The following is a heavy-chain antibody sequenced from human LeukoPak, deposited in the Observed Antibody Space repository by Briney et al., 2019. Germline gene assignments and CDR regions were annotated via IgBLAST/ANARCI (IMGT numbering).Heavy chain of an antibody. CDR2: MYHNVST. J-gene: IGHJ5*02. V-gene: IGHV4-39*01. CDR1: GGSISSIIYY. CDR3: ARHPSGRMWLQQGGWFAP. D-gene: IGHD5-24*01. Sequence: SETLSLTCTVSGGSISSIIYYWGWIRQPPGKGLEWIGSMYHNVSTYYNPSLKSRVTISVDTSKNQFSLKLTSVTAAATAVYYCARHPSGRMWLQQGGWFAPWGQGTLVTVSS.